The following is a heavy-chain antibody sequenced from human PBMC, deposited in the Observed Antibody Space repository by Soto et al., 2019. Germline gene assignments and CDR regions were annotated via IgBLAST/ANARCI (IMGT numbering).Heavy chain of an antibody. CDR3: TTYSLGSGNAFDI. D-gene: IGHD3-10*01. J-gene: IGHJ3*02. CDR1: GFTFSNAW. V-gene: IGHV3-15*01. Sequence: SLRLSCAASGFTFSNAWMSWVRQAPGKGLEWVGRIKSKTDGGTTDYAAPVKGRFTISRDDSKNTLYLQMNSLKIEDTAVYYCTTYSLGSGNAFDIWGQGTMVTVSS. CDR2: IKSKTDGGTT.